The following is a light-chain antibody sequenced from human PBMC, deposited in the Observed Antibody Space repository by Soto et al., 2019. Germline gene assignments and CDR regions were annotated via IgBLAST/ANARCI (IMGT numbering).Light chain of an antibody. Sequence: DIVLTQSPGTLSLSPGERATLSCRASQSVRSTYLGWYQHKRGQAPRLLIYGASSRATGIPDRFSGSGSGTDFTLNITRLEPEDSAVYFCQEYEYHTSFTFGPGTKVDIK. J-gene: IGKJ3*01. CDR1: QSVRSTY. V-gene: IGKV3-20*01. CDR3: QEYEYHTSFT. CDR2: GAS.